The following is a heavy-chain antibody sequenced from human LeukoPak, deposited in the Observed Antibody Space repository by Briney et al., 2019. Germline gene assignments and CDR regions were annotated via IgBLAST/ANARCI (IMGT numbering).Heavy chain of an antibody. CDR1: GFTFSSYS. Sequence: GGSLRLSCAASGFTFSSYSMNCVRQAPGKGLEWVSSISSSSNYIHYADSVKGRFTISRDNAKNSLYLQMNSLRAEDTAVYYCARIFALYGSGVMDVWGQGPTVTVSS. CDR2: ISSSSNYI. D-gene: IGHD3-10*01. CDR3: ARIFALYGSGVMDV. J-gene: IGHJ6*02. V-gene: IGHV3-21*01.